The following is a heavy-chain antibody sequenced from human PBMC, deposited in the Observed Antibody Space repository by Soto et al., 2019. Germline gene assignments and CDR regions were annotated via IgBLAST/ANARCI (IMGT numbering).Heavy chain of an antibody. V-gene: IGHV4-31*03. CDR3: ARSSTVVTPFFDY. D-gene: IGHD4-17*01. CDR1: GGSISSGGYY. Sequence: QVQLQESGPGLVKPSQTLSLTCTVSGGSISSGGYYWSWIRQHPGKGLEWIGYIYYSGSTYYNPSLKSRVXXSXDXXKNQFSLKLSSVTAADTAVYYCARSSTVVTPFFDYWGQGTLVTVSS. J-gene: IGHJ4*02. CDR2: IYYSGST.